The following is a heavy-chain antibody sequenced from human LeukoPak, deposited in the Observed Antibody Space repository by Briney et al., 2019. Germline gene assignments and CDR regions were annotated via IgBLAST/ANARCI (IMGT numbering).Heavy chain of an antibody. J-gene: IGHJ3*02. Sequence: PGGSLRLSCAASGFTFSSYSMNWVRQAPGKGLEWVSSISSSSYIYYADSVKGRFTISRDNAKNSLYLQMNSLRAEDTAVYYCARDRDSSSWYDDAFDIWGQGTMVTVSS. CDR3: ARDRDSSSWYDDAFDI. CDR1: GFTFSSYS. D-gene: IGHD6-13*01. CDR2: ISSSSYI. V-gene: IGHV3-21*01.